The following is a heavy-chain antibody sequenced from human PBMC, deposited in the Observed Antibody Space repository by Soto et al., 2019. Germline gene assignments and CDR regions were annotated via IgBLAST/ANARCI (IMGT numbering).Heavy chain of an antibody. CDR1: GGSITNYY. CDR3: ARRQNWNNLFDT. J-gene: IGHJ5*02. D-gene: IGHD1-1*01. Sequence: SETLSLTCTVSGGSITNYYWSWIRQSPGKGLEWIGCSYYSGSTSYNPSLRSRVTISIDTSKTQFSLRLRSVTAADTAVYYCARRQNWNNLFDTWGQGTLVTVSS. CDR2: SYYSGST. V-gene: IGHV4-59*08.